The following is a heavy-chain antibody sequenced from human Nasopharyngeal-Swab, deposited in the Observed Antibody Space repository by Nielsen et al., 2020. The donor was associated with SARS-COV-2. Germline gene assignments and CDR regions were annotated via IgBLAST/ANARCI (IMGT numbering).Heavy chain of an antibody. J-gene: IGHJ6*03. CDR2: MNPNSGNT. V-gene: IGHV1-8*01. CDR3: ATLGYCSSTSCYTDYYYMDV. D-gene: IGHD2-2*02. Sequence: WARQAPGQGFEWMGWMNPNSGNTGYAQKFQGRVTMTRNTSISTAYMELSSLRSEDTAVYYCATLGYCSSTSCYTDYYYMDVWGKGTTVTVSS.